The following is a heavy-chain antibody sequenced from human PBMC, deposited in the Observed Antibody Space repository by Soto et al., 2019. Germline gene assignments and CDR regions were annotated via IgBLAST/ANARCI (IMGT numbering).Heavy chain of an antibody. Sequence: EVQLVESGGDLVQPGGSLRLSCAASGFIFSSYWINWVRQTPGKGLECVAAIKGDGSQRYYVDSVKGRFTISRDNAKNSVDVQMKSLRAEDTAVYYCVRDAQRGGDYAYWGQGTLVTVSS. CDR3: VRDAQRGGDYAY. V-gene: IGHV3-7*01. D-gene: IGHD4-17*01. CDR1: GFIFSSYW. CDR2: IKGDGSQR. J-gene: IGHJ4*02.